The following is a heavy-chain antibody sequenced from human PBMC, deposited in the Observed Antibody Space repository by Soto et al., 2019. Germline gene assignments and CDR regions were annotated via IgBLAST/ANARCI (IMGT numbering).Heavy chain of an antibody. V-gene: IGHV1-69*01. CDR3: AAELGFGKLSVV. CDR2: IIPLFGTT. D-gene: IGHD3-10*01. CDR1: GDTLKNCV. Sequence: QVQVVQSGVEVRRPGSSVKVSCKASGDTLKNCVISGVRRAPGQGLEWMGGIIPLFGTTDFAQRFQGRLTITTDESTTTAYMELSRLRSEDTATYYCAAELGFGKLSVVWGQGTTVIVSS. J-gene: IGHJ6*02.